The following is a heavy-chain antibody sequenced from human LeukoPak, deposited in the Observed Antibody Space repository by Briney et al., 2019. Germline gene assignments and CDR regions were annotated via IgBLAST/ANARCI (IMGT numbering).Heavy chain of an antibody. J-gene: IGHJ4*02. D-gene: IGHD2-2*01. Sequence: SETLSLTWTVSGGSISSYYWSWIRQPAGKGLEWIGRIYTSGSTNYNPSLKSRVTMSVDTSKNQFSLKLSSVTAADTAVYYCARGNAGYCSSTSCYAYFDYWGQGTLVTVSS. CDR1: GGSISSYY. V-gene: IGHV4-4*07. CDR2: IYTSGST. CDR3: ARGNAGYCSSTSCYAYFDY.